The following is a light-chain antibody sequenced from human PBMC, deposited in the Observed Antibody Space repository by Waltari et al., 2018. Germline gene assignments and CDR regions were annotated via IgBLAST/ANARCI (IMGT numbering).Light chain of an antibody. Sequence: ENVLTQSPGTLSLSPGESATLSCRASQSVSSNYLAWYQQKPGQAPRLLIYDASSRATGIPDRFSGSGSGTDFTLTISRLGPEDFAVYYCQQYGSSWYTFGQGTKLQIK. V-gene: IGKV3-20*01. CDR1: QSVSSNY. CDR2: DAS. J-gene: IGKJ2*01. CDR3: QQYGSSWYT.